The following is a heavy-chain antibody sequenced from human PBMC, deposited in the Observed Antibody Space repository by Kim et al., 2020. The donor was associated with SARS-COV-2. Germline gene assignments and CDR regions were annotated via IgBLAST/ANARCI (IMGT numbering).Heavy chain of an antibody. CDR2: T. V-gene: IGHV3-74*01. D-gene: IGHD1-26*01. Sequence: TLSADSVKDRFTNSKDNAKNTLYLKMNSLRGDDTAVYYCARGASFAFDIWGQGTTVSV. CDR3: ARGASFAFDI. J-gene: IGHJ3*02.